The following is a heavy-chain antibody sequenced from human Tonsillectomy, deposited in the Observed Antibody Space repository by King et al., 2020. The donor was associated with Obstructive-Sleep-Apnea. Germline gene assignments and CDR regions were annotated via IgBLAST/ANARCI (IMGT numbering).Heavy chain of an antibody. V-gene: IGHV3-9*01. CDR2: ISWNSGSI. CDR1: GFNFDDYA. D-gene: IGHD6-19*01. J-gene: IGHJ4*02. CDR3: AKDLSSGRYSPLDY. Sequence: VQLVESGGGLVRPGRSLRLSCAASGFNFDDYAIHWVRQAPGKGLEWDSGISWNSGSIGYADSVKGRFTISRDNAKNFLYLQMSRLRAEDTALYYCAKDLSSGRYSPLDYWGQGTLVTVSS.